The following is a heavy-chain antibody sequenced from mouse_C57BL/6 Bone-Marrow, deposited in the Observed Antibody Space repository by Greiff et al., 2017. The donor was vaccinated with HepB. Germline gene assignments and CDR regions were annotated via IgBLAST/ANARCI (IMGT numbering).Heavy chain of an antibody. CDR1: GFNIKDDY. V-gene: IGHV14-4*01. CDR2: IDPENGDT. D-gene: IGHD2-4*01. J-gene: IGHJ3*01. CDR3: TTDDYGFAY. Sequence: VQLQQSGAELVRPGASVKLSCTASGFNIKDDYMHWVKQRPEQGLEWIGWIDPENGDTEYASKFQGKATITADTSSNTAYLQLSSLTSEDTAVYCCTTDDYGFAYWGQGTLVTVSA.